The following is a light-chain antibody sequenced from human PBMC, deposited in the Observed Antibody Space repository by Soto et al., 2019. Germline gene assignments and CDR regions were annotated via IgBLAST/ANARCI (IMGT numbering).Light chain of an antibody. CDR3: SSYAGSNNVV. V-gene: IGLV2-8*01. Sequence: QSALTQPPSASGSPGQSVTISCTGTSSDAGGYNYVSWYQQHPGKAPKLMIYEVSKRPSGVPDRFSGSKSGNTASLTVSGLQAEDEADYYCSSYAGSNNVVFGGGTKLPS. J-gene: IGLJ2*01. CDR1: SSDAGGYNY. CDR2: EVS.